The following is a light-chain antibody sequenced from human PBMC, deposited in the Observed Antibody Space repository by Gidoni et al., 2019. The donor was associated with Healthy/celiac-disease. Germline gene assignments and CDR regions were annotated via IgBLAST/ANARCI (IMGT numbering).Light chain of an antibody. J-gene: IGLJ2*01. CDR2: GNS. Sequence: QSVLPPPPSVSGAPGQRVPIPCTGSSSNIGAGYDVHWYQQLPGTAPKLLIYGNSNRPSGVPDRFSGSKSGTSASLAITGLQAEDEADYYCQSYDSSLSGVVFGGGTKLTVL. CDR1: SSNIGAGYD. CDR3: QSYDSSLSGVV. V-gene: IGLV1-40*01.